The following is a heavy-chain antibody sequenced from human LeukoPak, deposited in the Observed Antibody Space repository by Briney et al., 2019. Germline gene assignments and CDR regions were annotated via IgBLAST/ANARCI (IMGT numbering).Heavy chain of an antibody. V-gene: IGHV4-4*02. J-gene: IGHJ4*02. CDR3: ARVLGYCTNGVCYEIDH. D-gene: IGHD2-8*01. CDR1: GGSISSSNW. CDR2: IYHSGST. Sequence: PSETLSLTCAVSGGSISSSNWWSWVRQPPGKGLEWIGEIYHSGSTNYNPSLKSRVTISVDKSKNRFSLKLSSVTAADTAVYYCARVLGYCTNGVCYEIDHWGQGTLVTVSS.